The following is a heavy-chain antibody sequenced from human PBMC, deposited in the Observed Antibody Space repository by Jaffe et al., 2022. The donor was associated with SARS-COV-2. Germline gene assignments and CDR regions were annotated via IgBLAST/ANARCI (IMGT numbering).Heavy chain of an antibody. CDR2: IYPGDSDT. CDR3: ARHKTVTSLFKNYYYYYMDV. V-gene: IGHV5-51*01. D-gene: IGHD4-17*01. CDR1: GYSFTSYW. Sequence: EVQLVQSGAEVKKPGESLKISCKGSGYSFTSYWIGWVRQMPGKGLEWMGIIYPGDSDTRYSPSFQGQVTISADKSISTAYLQWSSLKASDTAMYYCARHKTVTSLFKNYYYYYMDVWGKGTTVTVSS. J-gene: IGHJ6*03.